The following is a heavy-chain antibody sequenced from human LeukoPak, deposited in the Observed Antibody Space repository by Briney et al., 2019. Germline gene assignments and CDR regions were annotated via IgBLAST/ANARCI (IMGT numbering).Heavy chain of an antibody. CDR2: ISGSGGST. J-gene: IGHJ4*02. CDR3: AKSPTRITMVRGVDY. D-gene: IGHD3-10*01. Sequence: GGSLRLSCAASGFTFSSYAMSLVRQAPGKGLEWVSAISGSGGSTYYADSVKGRFTISRDNSKNTLYLQMNSLRAEDTAVYYCAKSPTRITMVRGVDYWGQGTLVTVSS. CDR1: GFTFSSYA. V-gene: IGHV3-23*01.